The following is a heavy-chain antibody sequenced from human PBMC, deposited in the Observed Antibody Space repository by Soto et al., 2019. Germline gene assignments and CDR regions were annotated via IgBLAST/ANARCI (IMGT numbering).Heavy chain of an antibody. D-gene: IGHD2-2*01. J-gene: IGHJ4*02. Sequence: QVQLVQSGAEVKKPGASVKVSCKASGYTFTSYAMHWVRQAPGQRLEWMGWINAGNGNTKYSQKFQGRVTITRDTAASTAYMELSSLRAEDTAVYYCARGGDIVVVPAAMALDYWGQGTLVTVSS. V-gene: IGHV1-3*01. CDR2: INAGNGNT. CDR1: GYTFTSYA. CDR3: ARGGDIVVVPAAMALDY.